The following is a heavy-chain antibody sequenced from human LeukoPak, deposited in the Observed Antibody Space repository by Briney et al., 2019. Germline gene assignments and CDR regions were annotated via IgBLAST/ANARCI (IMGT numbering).Heavy chain of an antibody. CDR3: AKDLGWGTIMDV. J-gene: IGHJ6*03. V-gene: IGHV3-30*02. Sequence: PGGSLRLSCAASGFTFSSYGMHWVRQAPGKGLEWVAFIRYDGSNKYYADSVKGRFTISRDDSKNTLYLQMNSLRAEDTAVYYCAKDLGWGTIMDVWGKGTTVTISS. CDR2: IRYDGSNK. D-gene: IGHD3-16*01. CDR1: GFTFSSYG.